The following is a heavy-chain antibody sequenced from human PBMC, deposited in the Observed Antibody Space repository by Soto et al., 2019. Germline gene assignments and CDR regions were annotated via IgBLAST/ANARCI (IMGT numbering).Heavy chain of an antibody. Sequence: GGSLRLSCVGSGFTFSDHGMSWVRQAPGKGLEWVSAISGGVGSTFYADSVKGRFTISRDNSKNTLYLQMNSLRDEDTAVYYCAKDRTIAARNYDEWGQGVLVTVSS. CDR3: AKDRTIAARNYDE. D-gene: IGHD6-6*01. CDR1: GFTFSDHG. CDR2: ISGGVGST. V-gene: IGHV3-23*01. J-gene: IGHJ4*02.